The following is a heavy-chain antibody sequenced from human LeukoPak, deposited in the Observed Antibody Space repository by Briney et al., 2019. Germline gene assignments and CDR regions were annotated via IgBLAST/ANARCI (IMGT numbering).Heavy chain of an antibody. CDR1: GFTLSTNW. CDR2: INSDGSRT. D-gene: IGHD6-13*01. J-gene: IGHJ4*02. V-gene: IGHV3-74*01. CDR3: ARGSWSAADTNIDY. Sequence: GGSLRLSCAASGFTLSTNWMHWVRQGPGKGLVWVSCINSDGSRTTYADSVKGRFTISRDNAKNTLYLQVNTLRVDDTAVYYCARGSWSAADTNIDYWGQGTLVTVSS.